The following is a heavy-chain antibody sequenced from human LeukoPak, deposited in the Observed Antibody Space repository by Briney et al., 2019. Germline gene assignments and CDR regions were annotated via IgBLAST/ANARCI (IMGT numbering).Heavy chain of an antibody. CDR3: ARTYYDFWSGYYLPYYFDY. CDR1: GYTFTGYY. D-gene: IGHD3-3*01. J-gene: IGHJ4*02. V-gene: IGHV1-18*04. Sequence: ASVKVSCKASGYTFTGYYMFWVRQAPGQGLEWMGWISAYNGNTNYAQKLQGRVTMTTDTSTSTAYMELRSLRSDDTAVYYCARTYYDFWSGYYLPYYFDYWGQGTLVTASS. CDR2: ISAYNGNT.